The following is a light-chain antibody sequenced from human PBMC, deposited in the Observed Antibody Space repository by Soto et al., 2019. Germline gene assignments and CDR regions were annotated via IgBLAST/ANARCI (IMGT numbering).Light chain of an antibody. CDR2: AAS. J-gene: IGKJ5*01. Sequence: DIQMTQSPSSLSASVGDRVTITCQASQDISNYLNWYQQKPGKPPRLLIYAASSLQSGVPSRFSGSGSGTEFTLTIDRLQPDDFATYYCQQYHTSSITFGQGTRLEIK. CDR3: QQYHTSSIT. CDR1: QDISNY. V-gene: IGKV1-39*01.